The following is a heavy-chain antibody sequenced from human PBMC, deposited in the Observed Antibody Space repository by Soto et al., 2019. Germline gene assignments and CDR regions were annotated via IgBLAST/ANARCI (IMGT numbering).Heavy chain of an antibody. V-gene: IGHV4-59*01. CDR2: IYYSGST. D-gene: IGHD6-13*01. CDR1: GGSISSYY. CDR3: ARIAAAGRLDY. Sequence: QVQLQESGPGLVKPSETLSLTCPVSGGSISSYYWSWIRQPPGKGLEWIGYIYYSGSTNYNPSLKSRVTISVDTSKNQFSLKLSSVTAADTAVYYCARIAAAGRLDYWGQGTLVTVS. J-gene: IGHJ4*02.